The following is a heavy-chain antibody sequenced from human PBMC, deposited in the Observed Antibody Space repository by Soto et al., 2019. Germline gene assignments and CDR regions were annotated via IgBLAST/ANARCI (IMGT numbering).Heavy chain of an antibody. CDR3: ARVGGYYDFWSGYYDYYYYGMDV. D-gene: IGHD3-3*01. J-gene: IGHJ6*01. Sequence: WGSLLLSCASSDFTFSSYAMHWVRQAPGKGLDRPPPISYDGSNKYYADSVKGRFTISRDNSKNTLYLQMNSLRAEETAVYYCARVGGYYDFWSGYYDYYYYGMDVWGQGTTVTVSS. CDR1: DFTFSSYA. V-gene: IGHV3-30-3*01. CDR2: ISYDGSNK.